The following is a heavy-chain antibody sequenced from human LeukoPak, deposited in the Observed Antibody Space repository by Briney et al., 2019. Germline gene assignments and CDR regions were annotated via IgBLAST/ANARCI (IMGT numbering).Heavy chain of an antibody. CDR2: IIPIFGTA. CDR3: ACDLYSGYDPPSLHFDY. V-gene: IGHV1-69*13. J-gene: IGHJ4*02. Sequence: ASVKVSCKASGGTFSSYAISWVRQAPGQGLEWMGGIIPIFGTANYAQKFQGRVTITADESTSTAYMELSSLRSEDTAVYYCACDLYSGYDPPSLHFDYWGQGTLVTVSS. CDR1: GGTFSSYA. D-gene: IGHD5-12*01.